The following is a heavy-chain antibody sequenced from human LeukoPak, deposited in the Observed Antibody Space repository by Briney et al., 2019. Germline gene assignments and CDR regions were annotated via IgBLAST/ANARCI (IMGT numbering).Heavy chain of an antibody. CDR3: AGSGSYSSWFDP. J-gene: IGHJ5*02. D-gene: IGHD1-26*01. CDR1: GYTFTGYY. V-gene: IGHV1-2*02. CDR2: INPNSGGT. Sequence: ASVKVSCKASGYTFTGYYMHWVRQAPGQGLEWMGWINPNSGGTNYAQKFQGRVTMTRDTSISTAYMELSRLRSDDTAVYYRAGSGSYSSWFDPWGQGTLVTVSS.